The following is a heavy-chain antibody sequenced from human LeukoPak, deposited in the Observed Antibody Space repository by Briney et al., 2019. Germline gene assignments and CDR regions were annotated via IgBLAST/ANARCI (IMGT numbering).Heavy chain of an antibody. V-gene: IGHV1-8*01. CDR1: GYTFTSYD. CDR3: GGVLAHFDWPSESTYYYYYMDV. D-gene: IGHD3-9*01. J-gene: IGHJ6*03. Sequence: ASVKVSCKASGYTFTSYDINWVGQATGQGLEWMGWVNRNSGNTGYAQKFQGRGTITRKTSISAAYMELMSLGCGEQVVVFCGGVLAHFDWPSESTYYYYYMDVWGKGTTVTVSS. CDR2: VNRNSGNT.